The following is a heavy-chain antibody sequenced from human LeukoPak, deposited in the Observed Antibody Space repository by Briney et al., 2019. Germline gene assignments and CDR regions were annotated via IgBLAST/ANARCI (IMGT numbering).Heavy chain of an antibody. V-gene: IGHV3-21*05. CDR3: ARDRSYDDYGDYVEEFYFDY. J-gene: IGHJ4*02. CDR1: GFTFSSYA. D-gene: IGHD4-17*01. Sequence: GGFLRLSCAASGFTFSSYAMSWVRQAPGKGLEWVSYISSSSSYIYYADSVKGRFTISRDNAKNSLYLQMNSLRAEDTAVYYCARDRSYDDYGDYVEEFYFDYWGQGTLVTVSS. CDR2: ISSSSSYI.